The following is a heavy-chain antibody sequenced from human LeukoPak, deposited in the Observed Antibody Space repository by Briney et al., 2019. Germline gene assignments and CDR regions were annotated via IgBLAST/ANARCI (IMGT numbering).Heavy chain of an antibody. J-gene: IGHJ6*03. Sequence: ASVKVSCKASGYTFTGHYLHWVRQAPGQGLEWMGWINPTSGGTNYAQKFQGRVTMTRDTSISTAYMELSSLRSEDTAVYYCARGAGYYDSSGYNPRPYYYYYYMDVWGKGTTVTVSS. V-gene: IGHV1-2*02. D-gene: IGHD3-22*01. CDR2: INPTSGGT. CDR1: GYTFTGHY. CDR3: ARGAGYYDSSGYNPRPYYYYYYMDV.